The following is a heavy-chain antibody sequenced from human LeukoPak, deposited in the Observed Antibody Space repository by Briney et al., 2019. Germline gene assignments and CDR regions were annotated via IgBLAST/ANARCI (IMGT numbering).Heavy chain of an antibody. CDR3: ARGRRYSSPIDY. Sequence: ASVNVSCKSSGYTFPHYYMHWVRPAPGQGLEWMAWINPNTGGTNYAQNFQGRVTLTRDTSINTAYMELSRLRSDDTAVYYCARGRRYSSPIDYWGQGTLVTVSS. CDR2: INPNTGGT. D-gene: IGHD6-13*01. J-gene: IGHJ4*02. CDR1: GYTFPHYY. V-gene: IGHV1-2*02.